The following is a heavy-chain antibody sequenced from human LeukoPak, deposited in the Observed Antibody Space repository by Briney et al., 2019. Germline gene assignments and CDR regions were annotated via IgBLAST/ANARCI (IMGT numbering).Heavy chain of an antibody. J-gene: IGHJ4*02. D-gene: IGHD3-3*01. CDR3: ARDPYDFWSGYPPGGFDY. CDR2: ISSSSTYI. Sequence: PGGSLRLSCAASGFSVSSNFMSWVRQAPGKGLEWVSSISSSSTYIYYADSVKGRFTISRDNAKNSLYLQMNSLRAEDTAVYYCARDPYDFWSGYPPGGFDYWGQGTLVTVSS. V-gene: IGHV3-21*01. CDR1: GFSVSSNF.